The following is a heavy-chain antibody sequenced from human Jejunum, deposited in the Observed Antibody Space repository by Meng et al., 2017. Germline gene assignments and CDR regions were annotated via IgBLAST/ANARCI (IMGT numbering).Heavy chain of an antibody. CDR1: GTSVTSSY. J-gene: IGHJ3*01. CDR3: ARDRDNNINYDVFDL. V-gene: IGHV4-59*02. Sequence: QVQLQESGPGLVKPSETLYLTCTVSGTSVTSSYWSWIRQSPGKGLELIAYLYYTGYTKYNPSLKSRVTISLDTSKNQFSLKLSSVTAADTAVYYCARDRDNNINYDVFDLWGQGTMVTVSS. CDR2: LYYTGYT. D-gene: IGHD5-24*01.